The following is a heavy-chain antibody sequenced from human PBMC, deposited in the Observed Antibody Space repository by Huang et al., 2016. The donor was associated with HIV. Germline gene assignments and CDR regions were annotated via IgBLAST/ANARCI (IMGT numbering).Heavy chain of an antibody. Sequence: QVQLQESGPGLVKPSETLSLICTVSGGSISSHSWGWVRQPPGKGLEWVGTISYSGSTNSAPALKSRVTISVDTSKNHFSLKLNSLTSADTAVYYCARKGGLGSFDYWGQGTLVTVSS. CDR3: ARKGGLGSFDY. V-gene: IGHV4-59*11. CDR2: ISYSGST. D-gene: IGHD7-27*01. CDR1: GGSISSHS. J-gene: IGHJ4*02.